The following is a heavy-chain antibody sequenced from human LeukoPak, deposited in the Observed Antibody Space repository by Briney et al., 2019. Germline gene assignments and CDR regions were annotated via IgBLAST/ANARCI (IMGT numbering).Heavy chain of an antibody. V-gene: IGHV3-48*03. CDR1: GFTFSSYE. CDR2: ISNSGSII. J-gene: IGHJ1*01. Sequence: GGSLRLSCATSGFTFSSYEMSWVRQAPGKGLEWVSYISNSGSIIYYADSVKGRFTVSRDNSKNTLYLQMNSLRAEDAAEYFCARSYTTSSVYYFHHWGQGTLVTVSS. D-gene: IGHD6-6*01. CDR3: ARSYTTSSVYYFHH.